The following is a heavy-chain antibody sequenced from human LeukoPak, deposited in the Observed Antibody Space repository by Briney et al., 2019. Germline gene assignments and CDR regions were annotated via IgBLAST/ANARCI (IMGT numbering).Heavy chain of an antibody. CDR3: ARRPDYFDY. J-gene: IGHJ4*02. CDR2: INHSGST. CDR1: GGSFSGYY. Sequence: SETLSLTRAVYGGSFSGYYWSWIRQPPGKGLEWIGEINHSGSTSYNPSLKSRVTISVDTSKNQFSLKLSSVTAADTAVYYCARRPDYFDYWGQGTLVTVSS. V-gene: IGHV4-34*01.